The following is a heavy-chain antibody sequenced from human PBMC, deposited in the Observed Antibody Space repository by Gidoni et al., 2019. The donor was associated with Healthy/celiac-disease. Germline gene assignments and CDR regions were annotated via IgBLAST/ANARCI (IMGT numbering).Heavy chain of an antibody. V-gene: IGHV1-2*04. CDR3: ARNLLEGVVPAAKSPLILNYYYYYGMDV. CDR1: GYTFTGYY. CDR2: INPNSGGT. J-gene: IGHJ6*02. Sequence: QVQLVQSGAEVKKPGASVKVSCKASGYTFTGYYMHWVRQAPGQGLEWMGLINPNSGGTNYAQKFQGWVTMTRDTSISTAYMELSRLRSDDTAVYYCARNLLEGVVPAAKSPLILNYYYYYGMDVWGQGTTVTVSS. D-gene: IGHD2-2*01.